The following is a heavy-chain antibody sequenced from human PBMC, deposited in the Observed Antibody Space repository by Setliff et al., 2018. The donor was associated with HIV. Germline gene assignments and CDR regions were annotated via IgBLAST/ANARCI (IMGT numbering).Heavy chain of an antibody. CDR1: GGSINSGIYY. CDR2: IYTSGST. Sequence: PSETLSLTCTVSGGSINSGIYYWTWIRQPAGKGLEWIGRIYTSGSTNYNPSLKSRVTISVDTSKNQFSLKLSSVTAADTAVYYCARLELRPYSSSSGWFDPWGQGTLVTVSS. D-gene: IGHD6-6*01. J-gene: IGHJ5*02. V-gene: IGHV4-61*02. CDR3: ARLELRPYSSSSGWFDP.